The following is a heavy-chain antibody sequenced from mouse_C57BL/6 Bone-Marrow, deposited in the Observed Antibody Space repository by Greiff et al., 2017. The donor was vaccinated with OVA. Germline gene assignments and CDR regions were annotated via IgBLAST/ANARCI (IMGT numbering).Heavy chain of an antibody. Sequence: EVQLQQSGGGLVQPGGSMKLSCAASGFTFSDAWMDWVRQSPEKGLEWVAEIRNKANNHATYYAESVKGRFTISRDDSKSSVYLQMNSLRAEDTGIYYCTRHYGSSSYYFDYWGQGTTLTVSS. J-gene: IGHJ2*01. CDR2: IRNKANNHAT. D-gene: IGHD1-1*01. CDR1: GFTFSDAW. CDR3: TRHYGSSSYYFDY. V-gene: IGHV6-6*01.